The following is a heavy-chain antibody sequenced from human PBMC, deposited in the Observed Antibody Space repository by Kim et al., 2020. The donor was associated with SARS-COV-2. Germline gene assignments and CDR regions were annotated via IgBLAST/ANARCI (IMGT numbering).Heavy chain of an antibody. V-gene: IGHV3-48*03. CDR3: AREGPTIDY. Sequence: TIDYADSVKGRCTISRDNAKNSLYLQMNSLRAEDTADYYCAREGPTIDYWGQGTLVTVSS. J-gene: IGHJ4*02. D-gene: IGHD5-12*01. CDR2: TI.